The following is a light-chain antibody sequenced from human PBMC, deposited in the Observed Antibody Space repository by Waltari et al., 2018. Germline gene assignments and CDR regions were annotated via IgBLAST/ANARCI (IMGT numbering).Light chain of an antibody. CDR1: QSLVRSDGNTY. J-gene: IGKJ2*01. Sequence: DVVMTQSPLSLPVTLGQPASISCKSSQSLVRSDGNTYLQWFQQRPGQSPRRLIYKVSTREAGVPDRVSVSGSGTDFTLKISRVQAEYVGVYDCMQGTHWPYTFGQGTKLDI. CDR2: KVS. CDR3: MQGTHWPYT. V-gene: IGKV2-30*02.